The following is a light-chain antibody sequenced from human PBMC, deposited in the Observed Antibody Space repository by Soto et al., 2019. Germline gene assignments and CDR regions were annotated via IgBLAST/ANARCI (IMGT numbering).Light chain of an antibody. CDR3: SSYTSSISRPLYV. CDR2: DVS. Sequence: QSALTQPASVSGSPGESITISCTGTSSDVGGYNYVSWFQHHPGKAPKLMIYDVSHRPSGVATRFSGSKSGNTASLTISGLQAEDEADYYCSSYTSSISRPLYVFGTGTKLTVL. V-gene: IGLV2-14*01. J-gene: IGLJ1*01. CDR1: SSDVGGYNY.